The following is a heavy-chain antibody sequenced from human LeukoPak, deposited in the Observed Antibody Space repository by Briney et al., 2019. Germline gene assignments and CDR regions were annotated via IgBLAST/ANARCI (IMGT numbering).Heavy chain of an antibody. CDR2: IYHSGSN. CDR3: ARVGGMTTINNDAFDI. J-gene: IGHJ3*02. CDR1: GGSISSYY. V-gene: IGHV4-59*01. Sequence: SETLSLTCTVSGGSISSYYWSWIRQPPGKGLEWIGYIYHSGSNNYNPSLKSRVTISIDKSKKQFSLKLISVTAADTAIYYCARVGGMTTINNDAFDIWGQGTMVTVSS. D-gene: IGHD5-24*01.